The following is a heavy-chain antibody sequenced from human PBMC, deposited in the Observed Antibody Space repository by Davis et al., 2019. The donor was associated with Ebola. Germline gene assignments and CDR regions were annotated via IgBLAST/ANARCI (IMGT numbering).Heavy chain of an antibody. CDR1: GGPFSGYY. J-gene: IGHJ5*01. D-gene: IGHD2/OR15-2a*01. CDR2: INHSGST. V-gene: IGHV4-34*01. CDR3: ARTTKTNIEDSGLGYNSFDS. Sequence: SETLSLTCAVYGGPFSGYYWSWIRQPPGKGLEWIGEINHSGSTNYNPSLRSRVAISVDSSKNQFSLKINSVTAADTATYYCARTTKTNIEDSGLGYNSFDSWGQGVLVSVSS.